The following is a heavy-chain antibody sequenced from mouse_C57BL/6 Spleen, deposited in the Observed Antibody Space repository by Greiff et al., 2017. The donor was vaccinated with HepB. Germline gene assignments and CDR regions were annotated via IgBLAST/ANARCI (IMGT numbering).Heavy chain of an antibody. V-gene: IGHV5-17*01. Sequence: EVQVVESGGGLVKPGGSLKLSCAASGFTFSDYGMHWVRQAPEKGLEWVAYISSGSSTIYYADTVKGRFTISRDKAKKTLFLQMTSLRSEDTAMYYCARDYSNSLYAMDYWGQGTSVTVSS. CDR2: ISSGSSTI. CDR3: ARDYSNSLYAMDY. CDR1: GFTFSDYG. D-gene: IGHD2-5*01. J-gene: IGHJ4*01.